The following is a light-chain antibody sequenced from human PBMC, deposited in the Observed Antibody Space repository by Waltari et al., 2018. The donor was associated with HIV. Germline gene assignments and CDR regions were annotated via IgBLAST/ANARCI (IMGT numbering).Light chain of an antibody. CDR2: GAS. Sequence: EIVMTQSPATLSVSPGERATLSCRASQSVSSNLAWYQQKHGQSPSLLIYGASTRATAIPARFSGSGSGTEFTLTISSLQSEDFAVYYCHQYNNWPRTFGQGTKVEIK. J-gene: IGKJ1*01. V-gene: IGKV3-15*01. CDR1: QSVSSN. CDR3: HQYNNWPRT.